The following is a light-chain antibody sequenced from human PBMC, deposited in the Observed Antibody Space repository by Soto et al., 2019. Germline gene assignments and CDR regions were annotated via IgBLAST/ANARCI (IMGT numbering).Light chain of an antibody. Sequence: EIIMTQSPATLSVSPGERATLSCRASQSVSNNLAWYQQKPGQAPRLLIYYASTRATGIPARFSGSGSGTEFTLTISRLQSADFALYYCQQYNDWPPITFGQGTRLEVK. CDR1: QSVSNN. J-gene: IGKJ5*01. V-gene: IGKV3-15*01. CDR2: YAS. CDR3: QQYNDWPPIT.